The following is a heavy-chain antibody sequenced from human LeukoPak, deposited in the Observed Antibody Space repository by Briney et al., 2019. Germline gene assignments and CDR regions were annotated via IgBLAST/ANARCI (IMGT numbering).Heavy chain of an antibody. CDR3: ARVLGGSGY. D-gene: IGHD6-25*01. Sequence: GGSLRLSCAASGFTFSSYSMNWVRQAPGKGLEWVSYISSSSSTIYYADSVKGRFTISRDNAKNSLYLQMNSLRAEDTAVYYCARVLGGSGYWGQGTLVTVSS. CDR1: GFTFSSYS. V-gene: IGHV3-48*04. J-gene: IGHJ4*02. CDR2: ISSSSSTI.